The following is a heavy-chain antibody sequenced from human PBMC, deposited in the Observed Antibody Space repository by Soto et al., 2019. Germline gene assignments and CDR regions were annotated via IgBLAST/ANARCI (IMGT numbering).Heavy chain of an antibody. CDR1: GYSFTDYK. CDR2: VVPNGGGS. Sequence: QGQLLQSGAEVKKPGASVKVSCKTSGYSFTDYKLHWVRQAPGQGLEWMGWVVPNGGGSNSAQKFQGSVTMTWDTSITTAYLDLTRLTTNDTATYFCATWVDYGDFEGFDFWGQGTLVTVSS. D-gene: IGHD4-17*01. CDR3: ATWVDYGDFEGFDF. V-gene: IGHV1-2*04. J-gene: IGHJ4*02.